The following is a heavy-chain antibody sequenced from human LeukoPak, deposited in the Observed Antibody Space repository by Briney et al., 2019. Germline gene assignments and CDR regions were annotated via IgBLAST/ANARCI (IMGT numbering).Heavy chain of an antibody. J-gene: IGHJ4*02. V-gene: IGHV1-69*05. CDR3: ARASGNYYDSSGYYRTPPRSDY. CDR1: GGTFSSYA. Sequence: GASVKVSCKASGGTFSSYAISWVRQAPGQGLEWMGGIIPIFGTANYAQKFQGRVTITTDESTRTAYMELSSLRSEDTAVYYCARASGNYYDSSGYYRTPPRSDYWGQGTLVTVSS. CDR2: IIPIFGTA. D-gene: IGHD3-22*01.